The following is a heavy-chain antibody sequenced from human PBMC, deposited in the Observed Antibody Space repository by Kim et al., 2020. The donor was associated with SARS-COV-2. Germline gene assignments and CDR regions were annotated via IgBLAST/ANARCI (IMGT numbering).Heavy chain of an antibody. V-gene: IGHV1-69*04. CDR2: IIPILGIA. D-gene: IGHD3-3*01. CDR3: ARMYYDFWSGYFRQDQKGSIDV. CDR1: GGTFSSYA. J-gene: IGHJ6*03. Sequence: SVKVSCKASGGTFSSYAISWVRQAPGQGLEWMGRIIPILGIANYAQKFQGRVTITADKSTSTAYMELSSLRSEDTAVYYCARMYYDFWSGYFRQDQKGSIDVWGKGTTVTVSS.